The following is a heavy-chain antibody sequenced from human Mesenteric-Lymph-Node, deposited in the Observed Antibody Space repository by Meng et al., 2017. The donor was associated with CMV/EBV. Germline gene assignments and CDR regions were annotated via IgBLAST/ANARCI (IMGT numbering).Heavy chain of an antibody. CDR2: IYYTGST. V-gene: IGHV4-39*07. Sequence: SETLSLTCTVSGGSINRGSYYWGWIRQPPGKRLEWIGNIYYTGSTYYNPSLKSRVTISLDTSKNQFSLKLSSVTAADTAVYYCARVWIQLWLRGSGGMDVWGQGTTVTVSS. J-gene: IGHJ6*02. CDR1: GGSINRGSYY. D-gene: IGHD5-18*01. CDR3: ARVWIQLWLRGSGGMDV.